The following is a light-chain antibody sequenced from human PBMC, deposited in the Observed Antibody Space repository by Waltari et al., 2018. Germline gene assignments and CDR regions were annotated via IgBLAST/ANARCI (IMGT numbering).Light chain of an antibody. CDR2: YKSDSDK. J-gene: IGLJ3*02. CDR1: SGIHVGTSR. Sequence: QAVLTQPSSLSASPGASASLTCTLRSGIHVGTSRIYWYQQKPGSPPQYLLRYKSDSDKQQGSGVPSRFSGSKDASANAGILLISGLQSEDEADYYCMIWHSSAWVFGGGTKLTVL. CDR3: MIWHSSAWV. V-gene: IGLV5-45*02.